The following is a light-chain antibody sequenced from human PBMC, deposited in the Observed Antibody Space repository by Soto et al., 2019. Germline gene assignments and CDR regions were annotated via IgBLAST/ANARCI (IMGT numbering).Light chain of an antibody. Sequence: VMTQSPDTVSASLGGTATLSCRASQPVNTNLAWYHQRPGQAPRLLISGASTRATGVPVRFIGSGPGTEFTLTISGLQSEDFASYYCQQLNSYPYTFGQGTKLEIK. V-gene: IGKV3-15*01. CDR3: QQLNSYPYT. CDR1: QPVNTN. J-gene: IGKJ2*01. CDR2: GAS.